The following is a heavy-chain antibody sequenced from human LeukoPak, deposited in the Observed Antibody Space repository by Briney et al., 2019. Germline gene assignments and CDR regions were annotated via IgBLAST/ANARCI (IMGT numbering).Heavy chain of an antibody. D-gene: IGHD1-26*01. V-gene: IGHV3-30*02. CDR1: GFTFTSYG. CDR2: IRYDGSNK. J-gene: IGHJ3*02. CDR3: AKDRGIVGASYDAFDI. Sequence: GGSLRLSCAASGFTFTSYGMHWVRQAPGKGLEWVAFIRYDGSNKYYADSVKGRFTISRDNSKNTLYLQMNSLRAEDTAVYYCAKDRGIVGASYDAFDIWGQGTMVTVSS.